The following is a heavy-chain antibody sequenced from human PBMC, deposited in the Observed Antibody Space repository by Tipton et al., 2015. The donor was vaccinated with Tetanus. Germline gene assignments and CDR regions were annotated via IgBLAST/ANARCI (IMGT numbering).Heavy chain of an antibody. V-gene: IGHV3-11*04. J-gene: IGHJ2*01. Sequence: SLRLSCAGSGFTFNDFYMSWVRQAPGKGPEFVSHISPSGGITYYADSVRGRFTISRDNAKNTLFLQMSSLRGEDTAVYYCARGSTGWANWYFDLWGRGTRVTVSS. CDR3: ARGSTGWANWYFDL. CDR2: ISPSGGIT. CDR1: GFTFNDFY. D-gene: IGHD6-19*01.